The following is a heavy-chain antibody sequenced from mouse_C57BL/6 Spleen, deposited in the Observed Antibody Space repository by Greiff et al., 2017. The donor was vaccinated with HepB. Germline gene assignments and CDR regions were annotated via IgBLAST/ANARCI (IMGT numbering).Heavy chain of an antibody. J-gene: IGHJ2*01. Sequence: VQLQQSGAELVKPGASVKLSCKASGYTFTSYWMHWVKQRPGQGLEWIGMIHPNSGSTNYNEKFKSKATLTVDKSSSTAYMQLSSLTSEDSAVYYCAGFITTVVGYFDYWGQGTTLTVSS. CDR1: GYTFTSYW. CDR2: IHPNSGST. CDR3: AGFITTVVGYFDY. V-gene: IGHV1-64*01. D-gene: IGHD1-1*01.